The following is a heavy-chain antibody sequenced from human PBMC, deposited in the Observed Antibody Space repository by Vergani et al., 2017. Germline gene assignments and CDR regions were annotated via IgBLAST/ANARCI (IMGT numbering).Heavy chain of an antibody. CDR3: ARDWGSGSYNYFDY. V-gene: IGHV4-34*01. D-gene: IGHD3-10*01. J-gene: IGHJ4*02. CDR1: GGSFSGYY. Sequence: QVQLQQWGAGLLKPSETLSLTCAVYGGSFSGYYWSWIRQPPGKGLEWIGEINHSGSTNYNPSLKSRVTISVDTSKNQFSLKLSSVTAADTAVYYCARDWGSGSYNYFDYWGQGTLVTVSS. CDR2: INHSGST.